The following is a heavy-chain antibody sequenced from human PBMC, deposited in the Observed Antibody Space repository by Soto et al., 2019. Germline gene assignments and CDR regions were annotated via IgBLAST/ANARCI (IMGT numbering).Heavy chain of an antibody. CDR2: ISSSSGVI. D-gene: IGHD4-17*01. Sequence: EVQLVESGGGLVQPGGSLRLSCAASGFTINDYRMNWVRQAPGTGLEWLSYISSSSGVIYYADSVKGRFTISRDNAKNSLYLQLNSMRAEETAVYFCARDRAKTYPTADYGDYTIEAFDLWGRGTMVTVSS. J-gene: IGHJ3*01. CDR1: GFTINDYR. V-gene: IGHV3-48*01. CDR3: ARDRAKTYPTADYGDYTIEAFDL.